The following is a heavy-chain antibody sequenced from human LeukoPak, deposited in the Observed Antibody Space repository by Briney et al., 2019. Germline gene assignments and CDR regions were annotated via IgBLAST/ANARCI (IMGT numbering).Heavy chain of an antibody. V-gene: IGHV4-28*03. CDR3: ARELVLRQDFGRAFDI. CDR2: IYYSGST. D-gene: IGHD3-3*01. Sequence: PSDTLSLTCAVSGYSISSSNWWGWIRQPPGKGLEWIGYIYYSGSTYYNPSLKSRVTMSVDTSKNQFSLKLSSVTAADTAVYYCARELVLRQDFGRAFDIWGQGTMVTVSS. CDR1: GYSISSSNW. J-gene: IGHJ3*02.